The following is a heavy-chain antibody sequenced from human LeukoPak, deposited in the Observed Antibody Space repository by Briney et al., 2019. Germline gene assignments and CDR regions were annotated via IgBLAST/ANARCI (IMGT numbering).Heavy chain of an antibody. CDR3: ARHRMFGEGDY. D-gene: IGHD3-10*02. CDR1: GYSISSGYY. J-gene: IGHJ4*02. CDR2: IYHSGGN. Sequence: SETLSLTCTVSGYSISSGYYWGWIRQPPGKGLEWIGSIYHSGGNYYNGSLKSRVTISVDTSKNQFCLKLSSVTAADKAVYYCARHRMFGEGDYWGQGTLVTVSS. V-gene: IGHV4-38-2*02.